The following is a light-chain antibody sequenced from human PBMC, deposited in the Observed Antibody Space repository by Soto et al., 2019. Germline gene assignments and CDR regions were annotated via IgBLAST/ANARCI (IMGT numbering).Light chain of an antibody. J-gene: IGLJ2*01. Sequence: QSVLTQPASVSGSPGQSITISCTGTNSDVGSYDYVSWYQQHPGKVPKLMIYDVTIRPSGVSNRFSGSKSGNTASLTISGLQAEDEAVYYCSSYTISRTPVVFGGGTKLTVL. CDR3: SSYTISRTPVV. CDR1: NSDVGSYDY. V-gene: IGLV2-14*01. CDR2: DVT.